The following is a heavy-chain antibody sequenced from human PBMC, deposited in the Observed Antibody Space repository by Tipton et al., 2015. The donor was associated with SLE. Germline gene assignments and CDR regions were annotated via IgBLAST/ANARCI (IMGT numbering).Heavy chain of an antibody. J-gene: IGHJ1*01. CDR2: IYYIGST. Sequence: TLSLTCTVSGGSISSYYWSWIRQPPGKGLEWIGYIYYIGSTNYNPSPKSRVTISVDTSKNQFSLKLSSVTAADTAVYYCARGGPYYYGSGSSPAEYFQYWGQGTLVTVSS. CDR3: ARGGPYYYGSGSSPAEYFQY. V-gene: IGHV4-59*12. D-gene: IGHD3-10*01. CDR1: GGSISSYY.